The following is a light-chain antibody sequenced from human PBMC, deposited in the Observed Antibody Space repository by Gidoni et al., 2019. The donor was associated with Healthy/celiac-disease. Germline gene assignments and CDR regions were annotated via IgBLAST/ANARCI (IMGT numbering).Light chain of an antibody. CDR3: QQYYSTPS. CDR1: QSVLYSSNNKNY. Sequence: DIVMTQSPDSLAVSLGERATINCKSSQSVLYSSNNKNYLAWYQQKPGQPPKLLMYWASTRESGVPDRFSGSGSGTDFTLTISSLQAEDVAVYYCQQYYSTPSFGQXTKLEIK. CDR2: WAS. V-gene: IGKV4-1*01. J-gene: IGKJ2*01.